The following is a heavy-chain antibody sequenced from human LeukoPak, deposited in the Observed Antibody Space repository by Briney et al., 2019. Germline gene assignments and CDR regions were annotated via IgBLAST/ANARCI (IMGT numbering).Heavy chain of an antibody. V-gene: IGHV3-30*18. CDR1: GFTFSSYG. CDR2: ISYDRSNK. J-gene: IGHJ4*02. CDR3: AKGNMVRDPFDY. D-gene: IGHD3-10*01. Sequence: GRSLRLSCAASGFTFSSYGIHWVRQAPGKGLEWVAVISYDRSNKYYADSVKGRFTISRDNSKNTLYLQMNSLRAEDTAVYYCAKGNMVRDPFDYWGQGTLVTVSS.